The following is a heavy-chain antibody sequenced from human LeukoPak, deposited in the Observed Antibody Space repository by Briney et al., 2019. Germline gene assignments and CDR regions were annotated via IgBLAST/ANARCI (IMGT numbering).Heavy chain of an antibody. CDR1: GFTFSSYS. Sequence: GGSLRLSCAASGFTFSSYSMTWVRQTPGKGLEWVSGISDSGDSTYYADSVKGRFTISRDNSRNTLYLEMNSLRAEDTAVYYCTKWSGFGNDWGQGTLVTVSS. CDR2: ISDSGDST. V-gene: IGHV3-23*01. D-gene: IGHD3-10*01. J-gene: IGHJ4*02. CDR3: TKWSGFGND.